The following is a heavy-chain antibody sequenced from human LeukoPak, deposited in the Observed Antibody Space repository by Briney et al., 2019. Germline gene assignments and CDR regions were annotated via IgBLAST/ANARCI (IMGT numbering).Heavy chain of an antibody. CDR3: ARESRGYSSSWTQEINYYYYGMDV. CDR1: GYTFTSYG. D-gene: IGHD6-13*01. CDR2: ISAYNGNT. V-gene: IGHV1-18*01. J-gene: IGHJ6*02. Sequence: ASVKVSRKASGYTFTSYGISWVRQAPGQGLEWMGWISAYNGNTNYAQKLQGRVTMTTDTSTSTAYMELRSLRSDDTAVYYCARESRGYSSSWTQEINYYYYGMDVWGQGTTVTVSS.